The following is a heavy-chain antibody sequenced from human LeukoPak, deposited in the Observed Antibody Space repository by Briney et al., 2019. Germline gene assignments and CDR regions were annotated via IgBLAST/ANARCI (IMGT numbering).Heavy chain of an antibody. CDR1: GYTFTGYY. CDR2: INPNSGGA. V-gene: IGHV1-2*06. J-gene: IGHJ4*02. D-gene: IGHD1-26*01. CDR3: ARSHIVGATDY. Sequence: ASVKVSCKASGYTFTGYYMHWVRQAPGQGLEWMGRINPNSGGANYAQKLQGRVTMTTDTSTSTAYMELRSLRSDDTAVYYCARSHIVGATDYWGQGTLVTVSS.